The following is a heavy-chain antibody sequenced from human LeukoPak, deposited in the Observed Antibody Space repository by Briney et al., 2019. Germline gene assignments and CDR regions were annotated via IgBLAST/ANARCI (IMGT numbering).Heavy chain of an antibody. D-gene: IGHD3-22*01. J-gene: IGHJ5*02. Sequence: SETLSLTCTVSGASISSGDYYWSWLRQPPGKGLEWIGYIYYSGSTYYNPSLKSRVTISVDTSKNQFSLKLNSVTAADTAVYYCARDTDSSGYGNWLDPWGQGTLVTVSS. CDR1: GASISSGDYY. V-gene: IGHV4-30-4*01. CDR2: IYYSGST. CDR3: ARDTDSSGYGNWLDP.